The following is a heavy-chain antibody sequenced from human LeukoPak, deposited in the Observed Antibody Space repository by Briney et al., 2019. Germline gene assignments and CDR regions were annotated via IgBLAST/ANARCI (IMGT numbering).Heavy chain of an antibody. CDR2: INHSGST. D-gene: IGHD3-10*01. CDR3: AGTPFNYYGSGDFDY. J-gene: IGHJ4*02. V-gene: IGHV4-38-2*02. CDR1: GYSISSGYY. Sequence: SETLSLTCTVSGYSISSGYYWSWIRQPPGKGLEWIGEINHSGSTNYNPSLKSRVTISVDTSKNQFSLKLSSVTAADTAVYYCAGTPFNYYGSGDFDYWGQGTLVTVSS.